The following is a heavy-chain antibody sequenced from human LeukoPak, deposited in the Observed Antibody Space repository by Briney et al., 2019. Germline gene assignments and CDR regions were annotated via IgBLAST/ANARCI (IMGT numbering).Heavy chain of an antibody. CDR2: IYYSGST. CDR1: GGSISSYY. D-gene: IGHD3-10*01. Sequence: SSETLSLTCTVSGGSISSYYWSWIRQPPGKGLEWIGYIYYSGSTNYNPSLKSRVTISVDTSKNQFSLKLSSVTAADTAVYYCARRIITMGSLVAFDIWGQGTMVTVSS. V-gene: IGHV4-59*08. J-gene: IGHJ3*02. CDR3: ARRIITMGSLVAFDI.